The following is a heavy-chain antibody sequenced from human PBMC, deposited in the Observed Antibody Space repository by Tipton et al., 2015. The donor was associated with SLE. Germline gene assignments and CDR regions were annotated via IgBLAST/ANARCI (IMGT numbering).Heavy chain of an antibody. D-gene: IGHD6-13*01. CDR3: ARTPSGIAAIGSDY. V-gene: IGHV4-4*02. J-gene: IGHJ4*02. Sequence: TLSLTCAVSGGSISSSNWWSWVHQPPGKGLEWIGEIYHSGSTNYNPSLKSRVTISVDKSKNQFSLKLSSVTAADTAVYYCARTPSGIAAIGSDYWGQGTLVTVSS. CDR1: GGSISSSNW. CDR2: IYHSGST.